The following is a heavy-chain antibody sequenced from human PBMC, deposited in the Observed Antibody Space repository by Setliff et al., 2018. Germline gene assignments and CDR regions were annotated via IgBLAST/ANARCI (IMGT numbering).Heavy chain of an antibody. CDR3: ARDASASDGRNAFDI. CDR2: FYFGGNT. Sequence: SETLSLTCTVSGDSISSYYWSWVRQPPGKGLGWIGNFYFGGNTYFNPSFKSRVTMSIDTSNSQFSLKLSSVTAADTAIYYCARDASASDGRNAFDIWGQGTMVTVSS. D-gene: IGHD1-26*01. CDR1: GDSISSYY. J-gene: IGHJ3*02. V-gene: IGHV4-59*12.